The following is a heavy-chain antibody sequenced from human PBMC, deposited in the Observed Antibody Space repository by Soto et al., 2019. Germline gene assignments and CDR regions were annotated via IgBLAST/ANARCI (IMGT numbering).Heavy chain of an antibody. CDR2: IKQDGSEK. CDR1: GFTFSSYW. V-gene: IGHV3-7*01. D-gene: IGHD3-3*01. J-gene: IGHJ6*03. CDR3: AREDYDFWSGYSTQTYYYYYYMDV. Sequence: GGSLRLSCAASGFTFSSYWMSWVRQAPGKGLEWVANIKQDGSEKYYVDSVKGRFTISRDNAKNSLYLQMNSLRAEDTAVYYCAREDYDFWSGYSTQTYYYYYYMDVWGKGTTVTVSS.